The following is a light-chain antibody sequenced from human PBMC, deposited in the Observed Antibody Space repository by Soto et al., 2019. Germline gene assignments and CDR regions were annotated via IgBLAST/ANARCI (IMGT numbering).Light chain of an antibody. CDR3: SSYTTSSSYV. V-gene: IGLV2-14*01. CDR1: SSDVGGFNY. J-gene: IGLJ1*01. Sequence: QSALTQPASVSGSPGQSITISCTGTSSDVGGFNYVSWYQQHPGKAPKLLIFDVYSRPSGISNRFSGSKSGNTASLTISGLQAEDEADYYCSSYTTSSSYVFGAGTKVTVX. CDR2: DVY.